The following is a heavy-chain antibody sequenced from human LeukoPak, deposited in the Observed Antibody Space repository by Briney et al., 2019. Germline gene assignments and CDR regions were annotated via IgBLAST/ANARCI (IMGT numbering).Heavy chain of an antibody. CDR2: MNPNSGNT. J-gene: IGHJ4*02. Sequence: ASVKVSCKASGYTFTSYYINWVRQATGQGLEWMGWMNPNSGNTGYAQKFQGRVTITRNTSISTAYMELSSLRSEDTAVYYCARAPSRRCSSTSCYPKYYFDYWGQGTLVTVSS. D-gene: IGHD2-2*01. V-gene: IGHV1-8*03. CDR1: GYTFTSYY. CDR3: ARAPSRRCSSTSCYPKYYFDY.